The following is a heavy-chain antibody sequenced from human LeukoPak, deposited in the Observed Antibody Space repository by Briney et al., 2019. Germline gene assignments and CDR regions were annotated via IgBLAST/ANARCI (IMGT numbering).Heavy chain of an antibody. D-gene: IGHD6-13*01. V-gene: IGHV4-38-2*02. J-gene: IGHJ4*02. CDR2: VYHSGST. CDR1: GNSISSGYY. Sequence: SETLSLTCTVSGNSISSGYYWDWVRQPPGKGLQWIGSVYHSGSTYYNPSLKSRITISVDTSKNQFSLKLSSVTAADTAVYYCARNWYGSSWSAQIYYFDYWGQGTLVTVSS. CDR3: ARNWYGSSWSAQIYYFDY.